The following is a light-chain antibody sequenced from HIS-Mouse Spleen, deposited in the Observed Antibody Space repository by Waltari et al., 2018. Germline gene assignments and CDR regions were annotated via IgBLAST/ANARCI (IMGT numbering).Light chain of an antibody. CDR1: SSDVGGYNY. CDR3: CSYAGSYNWV. V-gene: IGLV2-11*01. CDR2: DVS. J-gene: IGLJ3*02. Sequence: QSALTQPRSVSGSPGQSVTISCTGTSSDVGGYNYVSWYQQHPGKAPKLMIYDVSKRPSGVPDRFSGSKSGNTASLTISGLQAEDEADYCCCSYAGSYNWVFGGGTKLTVL.